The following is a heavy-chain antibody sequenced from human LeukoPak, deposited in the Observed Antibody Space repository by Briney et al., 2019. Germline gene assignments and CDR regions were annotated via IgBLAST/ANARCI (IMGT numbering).Heavy chain of an antibody. CDR2: IHGGGST. CDR3: ARDLASPPYNWFDP. D-gene: IGHD3-3*02. V-gene: IGHV4-4*07. Sequence: SETLSLTCTVSGASINNYYWSWIRQPAGKGLEWIGRIHGGGSTNYDPSLESRVTVSIDTSKNQFSLKLSSMTAADTAVYYCARDLASPPYNWFDPWGQGTLVTVSS. CDR1: GASINNYY. J-gene: IGHJ5*02.